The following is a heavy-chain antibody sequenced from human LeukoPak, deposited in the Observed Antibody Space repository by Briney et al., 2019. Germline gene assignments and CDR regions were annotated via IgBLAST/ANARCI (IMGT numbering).Heavy chain of an antibody. D-gene: IGHD5-12*01. Sequence: KPGGSLRLSCAASGFTVSSNYMSWIRQAPGKGLEWVSYISSSSSYTDYADSVKGRFTISRDNAKNSLNLQMNSLRAEDTAVYYCARDSGYSGYSDYWGQGTLVTVSS. CDR2: ISSSSSYT. CDR3: ARDSGYSGYSDY. J-gene: IGHJ4*02. V-gene: IGHV3-11*05. CDR1: GFTVSSNY.